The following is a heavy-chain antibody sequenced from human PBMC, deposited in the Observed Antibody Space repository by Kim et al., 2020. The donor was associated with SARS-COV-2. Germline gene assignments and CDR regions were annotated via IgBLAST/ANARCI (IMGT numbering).Heavy chain of an antibody. Sequence: ASVKVSCKASGYTFTRYYIHWVRQAPGQGLEWMGVINPSGGSTSSAQKFQGRVTMTRDTSTSTVYMELSSLRSEDTAVYYCARKAAYDFFGYWGQGTLVTVPS. CDR3: ARKAAYDFFGY. J-gene: IGHJ4*02. V-gene: IGHV1-46*01. CDR2: INPSGGST. D-gene: IGHD3-16*01. CDR1: GYTFTRYY.